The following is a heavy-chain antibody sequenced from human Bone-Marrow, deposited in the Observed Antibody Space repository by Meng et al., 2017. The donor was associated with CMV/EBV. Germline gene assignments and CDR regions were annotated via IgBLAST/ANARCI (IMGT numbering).Heavy chain of an antibody. V-gene: IGHV1-2*02. D-gene: IGHD5-12*01. CDR3: ARDLAGYSGYDLRN. CDR2: INPNSGGT. CDR1: GYTFTGYY. Sequence: ASVKVSCKASGYTFTGYYMHWVRQAPGQGLEWMGWINPNSGGTNYAQKFQGRVTMTRDTSISTAYMELSRLRSDDTAVYYCARDLAGYSGYDLRNWGQGTLDTVSS. J-gene: IGHJ4*02.